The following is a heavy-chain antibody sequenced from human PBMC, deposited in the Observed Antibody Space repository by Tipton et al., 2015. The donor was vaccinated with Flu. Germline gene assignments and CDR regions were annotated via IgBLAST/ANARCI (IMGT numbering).Heavy chain of an antibody. J-gene: IGHJ1*01. V-gene: IGHV4-39*07. CDR2: VFHSGLT. CDR1: GGSINSTTHY. CDR3: AREKDSRGSEYFQQ. Sequence: TLSLTCTVPGGSINSTTHYWGWVRQPPGKGLEWIATVFHSGLTYYNPSLKSRVSIAIDTSKNQFSLRMNSVTAADSAVYYCAREKDSRGSEYFQQWGQGTLVTVSS. D-gene: IGHD3-22*01.